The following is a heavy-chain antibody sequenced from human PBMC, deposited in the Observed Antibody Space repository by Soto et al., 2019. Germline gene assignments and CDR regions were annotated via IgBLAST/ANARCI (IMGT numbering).Heavy chain of an antibody. V-gene: IGHV2-26*04. J-gene: IGHJ5*02. CDR2: IFSNDEK. D-gene: IGHD6-13*01. CDR3: ASTYSTSWYWFDP. Sequence: QVTVKESGPVLVKPTETLTLTCTVSGFSLSNAGLGVSWIRQPPGKALEWLAHIFSNDEKSYSTSLKSRLTTPKDPSKSQVVLTMTNLDPVDTATYYCASTYSTSWYWFDPWGQGTLGTVSS. CDR1: GFSLSNAGLG.